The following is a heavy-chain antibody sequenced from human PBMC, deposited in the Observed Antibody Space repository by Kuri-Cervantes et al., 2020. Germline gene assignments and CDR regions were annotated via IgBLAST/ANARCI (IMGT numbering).Heavy chain of an antibody. CDR3: ARTRTRGYSYGSYYFDY. D-gene: IGHD5-18*01. CDR2: IYTSGST. Sequence: SETLSLTCTVSGGSISSGSYYWSWIRQPAGKGLEWIGRIYTSGSTYYNPSLKSRVTISVDTSKNQFSLKLSSVTAADTAVYYCARTRTRGYSYGSYYFDYWGQGTLVTVSS. J-gene: IGHJ4*02. CDR1: GGSISSGSYY. V-gene: IGHV4-61*02.